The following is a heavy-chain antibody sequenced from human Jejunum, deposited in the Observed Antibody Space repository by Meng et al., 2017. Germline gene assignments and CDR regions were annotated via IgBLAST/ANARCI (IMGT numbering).Heavy chain of an antibody. CDR1: GGCIIIGGYD. J-gene: IGHJ4*02. CDR2: IYYTGGT. V-gene: IGHV4-31*03. D-gene: IGHD1-26*01. CDR3: ARVALEAREEVGVGRGHFDY. Sequence: EGGPGLVKTSPHPVLTCTVSGGCIIIGGYDWCGIRHHPGKGMEWNGYIYYTGGTYYNPSLRSRSIISVDTSENQFSLELSSVTSADTAVYFCARVALEAREEVGVGRGHFDYWGQGSLVTVSS.